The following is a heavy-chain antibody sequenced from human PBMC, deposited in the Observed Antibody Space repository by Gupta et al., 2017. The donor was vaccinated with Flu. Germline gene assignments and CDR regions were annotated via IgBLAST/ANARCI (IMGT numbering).Heavy chain of an antibody. D-gene: IGHD2-2*01. CDR3: ARDFCSSTSCYSFHFDY. Sequence: QVQLVESGGGVVQPGRPLRLSCAASGFTFSGNAMHWVRQAPGKGLEWVAIIWYDGSKEYYADSVKGRCSISRDNSKNTLYLQMDSLRAEDTAVYYCARDFCSSTSCYSFHFDYWAQGTLVTVSS. V-gene: IGHV3-33*01. CDR1: GFTFSGNA. J-gene: IGHJ4*02. CDR2: IWYDGSKE.